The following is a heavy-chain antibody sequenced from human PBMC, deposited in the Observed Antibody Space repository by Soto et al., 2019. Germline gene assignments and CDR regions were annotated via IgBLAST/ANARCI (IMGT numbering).Heavy chain of an antibody. V-gene: IGHV3-30*03. D-gene: IGHD4-4*01. CDR1: GFTFSSYE. J-gene: IGHJ6*02. CDR3: ARRSTLSYYGIDV. CDR2: ISYDGGNK. Sequence: GGSLRLSCAASGFTFSSYEMHWVRQAPGKGLEWVAIISYDGGNKYYADSVRGRFTMSRDNSKNTLDLQMDSLRVGDTAVYYCARRSTLSYYGIDVWGQGTTVTVSS.